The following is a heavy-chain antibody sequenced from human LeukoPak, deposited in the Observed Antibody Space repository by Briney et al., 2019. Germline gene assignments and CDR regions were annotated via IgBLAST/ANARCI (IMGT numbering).Heavy chain of an antibody. J-gene: IGHJ4*02. Sequence: ASVKVSCKASGYTFTGYYMHWVRQAPGQGLEWMGWINPNSGGTNYAQKFQGRVTMTRDTSISTAYMELSRLRSDDTAVYYCAGDLYYGSGSYLVTNTSDYWGQGTLVTVSS. CDR2: INPNSGGT. D-gene: IGHD3-10*01. CDR3: AGDLYYGSGSYLVTNTSDY. CDR1: GYTFTGYY. V-gene: IGHV1-2*02.